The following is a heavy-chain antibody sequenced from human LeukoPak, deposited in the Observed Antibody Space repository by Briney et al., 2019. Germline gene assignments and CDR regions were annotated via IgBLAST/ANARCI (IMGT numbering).Heavy chain of an antibody. CDR3: ARDSPRRYYDSSGRFDY. CDR2: ISSSSSYI. CDR1: GFTFSSYS. D-gene: IGHD3-22*01. J-gene: IGHJ4*02. Sequence: GGSLRLSCAASGFTFSSYSMNWVRQAPGKGLEWVSSISSSSSYIYYADSVKGRFTISRDNAKNSLYLQMNSLRAEDTAVYYCARDSPRRYYDSSGRFDYWGQGTLVTVSS. V-gene: IGHV3-21*01.